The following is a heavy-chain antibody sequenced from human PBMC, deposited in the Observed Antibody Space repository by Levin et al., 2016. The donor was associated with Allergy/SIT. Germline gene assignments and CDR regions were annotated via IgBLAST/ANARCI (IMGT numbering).Heavy chain of an antibody. J-gene: IGHJ4*02. CDR1: GGSIMNDY. CDR2: IQFRGEV. Sequence: SETLSLTCTLSGGSIMNDYWTWVRQPPGRGLEYIGYIQFRGEVYYNPSLNGRVTMSLETSKNQVSLTLSSVTAADTAVYYCARESNYGTHIDYWGQGTLVTVSS. CDR3: ARESNYGTHIDY. V-gene: IGHV4-59*12. D-gene: IGHD4-11*01.